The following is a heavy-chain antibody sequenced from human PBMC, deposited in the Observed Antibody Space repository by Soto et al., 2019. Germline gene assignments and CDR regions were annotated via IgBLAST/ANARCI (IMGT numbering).Heavy chain of an antibody. CDR3: ARDPGGRFDS. CDR1: GEPISSNYY. CDR2: IYYSGST. J-gene: IGHJ4*02. D-gene: IGHD1-26*01. V-gene: IGHV4-61*01. Sequence: SETLSLTCIVSGEPISSNYYWSWIRQPPGGGLEWIGYIYYSGSTNYNPALKSRLTISVGTSRKEFSLRLTSVTAADSAVYYCARDPGGRFDSWGQGTLVTVSS.